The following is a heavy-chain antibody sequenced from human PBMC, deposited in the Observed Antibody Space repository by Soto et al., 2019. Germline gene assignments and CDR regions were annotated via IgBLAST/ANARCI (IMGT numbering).Heavy chain of an antibody. V-gene: IGHV3-33*01. CDR2: IWYDGSNK. Sequence: QVQLVESGGGVVQPGRSLRLSCAASGFTFSSYGMPWVRQAPGKGLEWVAVIWYDGSNKYYADSVKGRFTVSRDNSKNTLYLQMNSLRAEDRAVYYCATDYDYVWGSERNAFDIWGQGTMVTLSS. D-gene: IGHD3-16*01. CDR1: GFTFSSYG. J-gene: IGHJ3*02. CDR3: ATDYDYVWGSERNAFDI.